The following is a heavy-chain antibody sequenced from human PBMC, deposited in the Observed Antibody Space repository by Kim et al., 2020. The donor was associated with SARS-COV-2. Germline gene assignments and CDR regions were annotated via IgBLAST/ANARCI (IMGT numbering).Heavy chain of an antibody. CDR3: AKSYGSGSYYTLALGY. V-gene: IGHV3-23*01. Sequence: GGSLRLSCAASGFTFSSYAMSWVRQAPGKGLEWVSAISGSGGSTYYADSVKGRFTISRDNSKNTLYLQMNSLRAEDTAVYYCAKSYGSGSYYTLALGYWGQGTLVTVSS. CDR2: ISGSGGST. J-gene: IGHJ4*02. CDR1: GFTFSSYA. D-gene: IGHD3-10*01.